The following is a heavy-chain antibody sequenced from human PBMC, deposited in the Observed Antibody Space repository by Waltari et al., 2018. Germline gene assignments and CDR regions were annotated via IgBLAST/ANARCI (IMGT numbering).Heavy chain of an antibody. D-gene: IGHD7-27*01. CDR3: IRPFEMGID. Sequence: EVQLVESGGALVQLGGSRKLPCAARGLIISDYAIHWVRQASGKGPEWVGRIRRRFKGDATAYGESVQGRFTISRDDSKNTVYLEMNSLKTDDTAVYYCIRPFEMGIDWGQGTLVTVSS. V-gene: IGHV3-73*01. J-gene: IGHJ4*02. CDR2: IRRRFKGDAT. CDR1: GLIISDYA.